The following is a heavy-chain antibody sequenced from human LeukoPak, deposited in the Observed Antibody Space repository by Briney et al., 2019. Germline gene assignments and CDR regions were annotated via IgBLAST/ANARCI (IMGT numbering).Heavy chain of an antibody. Sequence: GGSLRLSCAASGFTFSSYAMSWVRQAPGKGLEWVSAISGSGGSTYYADSVKGRFTISRDNSKNTLYLQMNSLRAEDTAVYYCAKDGPLGITIFGVVGWFDPWGQGTLVTVSS. V-gene: IGHV3-23*01. J-gene: IGHJ5*02. CDR3: AKDGPLGITIFGVVGWFDP. CDR2: ISGSGGST. D-gene: IGHD3-3*01. CDR1: GFTFSSYA.